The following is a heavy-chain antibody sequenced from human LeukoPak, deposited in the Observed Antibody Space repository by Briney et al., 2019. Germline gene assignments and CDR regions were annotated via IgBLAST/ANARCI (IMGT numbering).Heavy chain of an antibody. CDR3: AKASVWGMWTPIDY. Sequence: GGSLRLSCAASGFTFSKYAMSWVRQAPGKGLEWVSAIGGSGGNTFYAESVKGRFTISRDNSKNTLFLQMDSLRAEDTAVYYCAKASVWGMWTPIDYWGQGTLVTVSS. CDR2: IGGSGGNT. J-gene: IGHJ4*02. D-gene: IGHD7-27*01. CDR1: GFTFSKYA. V-gene: IGHV3-23*01.